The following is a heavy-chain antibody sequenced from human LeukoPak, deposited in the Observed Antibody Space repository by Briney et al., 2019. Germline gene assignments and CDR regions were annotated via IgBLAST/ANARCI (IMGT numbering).Heavy chain of an antibody. CDR1: GFTFSSYA. CDR3: AKDHGGNSGAFDI. CDR2: ISGSGGST. D-gene: IGHD4-23*01. J-gene: IGHJ3*02. V-gene: IGHV3-23*01. Sequence: GGSLRLSCAASGFTFSSYAMNWVRQAPGKGLEWVSAISGSGGSTYYADSVKGRFTISRDNSKNTLYVQMNSLRAEDTAVYYCAKDHGGNSGAFDIWAKGQWSPSLQ.